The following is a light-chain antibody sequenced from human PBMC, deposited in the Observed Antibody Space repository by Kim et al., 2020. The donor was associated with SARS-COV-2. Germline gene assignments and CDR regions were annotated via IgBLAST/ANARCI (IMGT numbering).Light chain of an antibody. V-gene: IGLV2-8*01. Sequence: PGRTIAISRTETRGGFGSYKYVSCYQQHPGKSPKLIIYEVTKRPSGVPDRFSVSMSGNTASLTVSGLQAEDEADYYCASHGGYDYVFGTGTKVTVL. CDR3: ASHGGYDYV. J-gene: IGLJ1*01. CDR1: RGGFGSYKY. CDR2: EVT.